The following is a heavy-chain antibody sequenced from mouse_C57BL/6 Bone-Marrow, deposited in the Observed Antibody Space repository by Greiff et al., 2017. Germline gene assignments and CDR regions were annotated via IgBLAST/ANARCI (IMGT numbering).Heavy chain of an antibody. Sequence: EVQLQQSGTVLARPGASVKMSCKTSGYTFTSYWMHWVKQRPGQGLEWIGAIYPGNSDTSYNQKFKGKAKLTAVTSASTAYMELSSLTNEDSAVYYCTRCFYYYGSRGFAYGGQGTLVTVSA. CDR3: TRCFYYYGSRGFAY. D-gene: IGHD1-1*01. V-gene: IGHV1-5*01. CDR2: IYPGNSDT. CDR1: GYTFTSYW. J-gene: IGHJ3*01.